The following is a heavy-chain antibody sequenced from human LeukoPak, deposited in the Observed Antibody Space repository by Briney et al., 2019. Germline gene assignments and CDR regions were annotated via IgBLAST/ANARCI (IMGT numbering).Heavy chain of an antibody. J-gene: IGHJ5*02. V-gene: IGHV1-69*05. CDR3: ARVPYCSGGSCSTFDP. D-gene: IGHD2-15*01. Sequence: SVKVSCKASGGTFSSYAISWVRQAPGQGPEWMGGIIPIFGTANYAQKFQGRVTITTDESTSTAYMELSSLRSEDTAVYYCARVPYCSGGSCSTFDPWGQGTLVTVSS. CDR1: GGTFSSYA. CDR2: IIPIFGTA.